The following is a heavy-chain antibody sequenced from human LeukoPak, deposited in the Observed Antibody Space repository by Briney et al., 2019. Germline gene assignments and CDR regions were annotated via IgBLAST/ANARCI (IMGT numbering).Heavy chain of an antibody. J-gene: IGHJ4*02. CDR1: GYTFTSYD. CDR2: MNPNSGNT. V-gene: IGHV1-8*01. D-gene: IGHD3-22*01. CDR3: ARGPKNSYDSSGYEPDY. Sequence: ASVKVSCKASGYTFTSYDINWVRQATGQGLEWMGWMNPNSGNTGYAQKFQGRVTMTRNTSISTAYMELSSLRSEDTAVYYCARGPKNSYDSSGYEPDYWGQGTLVTVSS.